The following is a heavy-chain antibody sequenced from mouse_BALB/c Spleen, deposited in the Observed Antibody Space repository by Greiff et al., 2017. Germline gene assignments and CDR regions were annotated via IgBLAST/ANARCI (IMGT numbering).Heavy chain of an antibody. CDR3: ARDGWYFDV. CDR2: ISYSGST. J-gene: IGHJ1*01. Sequence: DVQLQESGPGLVKPSQSLSLTCTVTGYSITSDYAWNWIRQFPGNKLEWMGYISYSGSTSYNPSLKSRISITRDTSKNQFFLQLNSVTTEDTATYYCARDGWYFDVWGAGTTVTVSS. V-gene: IGHV3-2*02. CDR1: GYSITSDYA.